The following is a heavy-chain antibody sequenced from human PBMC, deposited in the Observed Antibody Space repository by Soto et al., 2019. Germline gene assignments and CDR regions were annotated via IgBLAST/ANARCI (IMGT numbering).Heavy chain of an antibody. J-gene: IGHJ4*02. V-gene: IGHV3-7*01. CDR3: VCGGNFFIY. D-gene: IGHD3-16*01. Sequence: EVQLVESGGGLVQPGGSLRLSCAASGFTFSTYWMTWVRQPPGKGLEWVANMDQAGSERYDVDSVRGRFTVSGDNAKNSLYLQMNSLRAENTAVYYCVCGGNFFIYWGQGTLVTVS. CDR1: GFTFSTYW. CDR2: MDQAGSER.